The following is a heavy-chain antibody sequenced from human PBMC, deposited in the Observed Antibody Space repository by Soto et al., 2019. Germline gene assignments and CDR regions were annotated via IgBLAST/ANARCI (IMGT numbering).Heavy chain of an antibody. CDR1: GFSFDDYT. CDR2: LSWNSGFS. Sequence: EMLLVESGGGLVQPGRSLRLSCGGSGFSFDDYTMHWVRQAPGKGPEWVASLSWNSGFSGYADSVKGRFTISRDNAQSTVHLQMNNLRTEDTAIYYCAKGRGTIVVTDAYDIWGQGTMVTVSS. D-gene: IGHD3-22*01. CDR3: AKGRGTIVVTDAYDI. J-gene: IGHJ3*02. V-gene: IGHV3-9*01.